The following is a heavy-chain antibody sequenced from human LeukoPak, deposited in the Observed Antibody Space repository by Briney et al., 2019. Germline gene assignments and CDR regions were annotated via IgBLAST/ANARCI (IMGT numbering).Heavy chain of an antibody. CDR2: ISGSGGST. CDR3: AKDDRIQTRRYSYNY. J-gene: IGHJ4*02. V-gene: IGHV3-23*01. Sequence: QPGRSLRLSCAASGFTFYDYAMHWVRQAPGKGLEWVSVISGSGGSTSYADSVKGRFTISRDNSMNTLYLQMNSLRAEDTAVYYCAKDDRIQTRRYSYNYWGQGTLVTVSS. CDR1: GFTFYDYA. D-gene: IGHD5-18*01.